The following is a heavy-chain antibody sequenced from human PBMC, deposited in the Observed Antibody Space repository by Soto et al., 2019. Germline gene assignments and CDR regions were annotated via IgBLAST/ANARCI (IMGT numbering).Heavy chain of an antibody. CDR1: GFTLSTYA. CDR2: ISGTGADS. J-gene: IGHJ4*02. D-gene: IGHD1-1*01. Sequence: EVQLVESGGGLEQPGGSLRLACAASGFTLSTYAMSWVRQTPGKGLEWVSHISGTGADSQYADSVKGRFTISRDNSKNTLFLQMNSLRVAETAVYYGARDGYNHLPFDYWGQGTPVTVSS. CDR3: ARDGYNHLPFDY. V-gene: IGHV3-23*04.